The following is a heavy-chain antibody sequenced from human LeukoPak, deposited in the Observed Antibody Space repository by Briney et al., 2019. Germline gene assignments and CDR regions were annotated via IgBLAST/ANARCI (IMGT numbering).Heavy chain of an antibody. Sequence: GGSLRLSCAASGFTFSSYGMHWVRQAPGKGLEWVAVISYDGSNKYYADSVKGRFTISRDNSKNTLYLQMNSLRAEDTAVYYCAKDVGQRITMVRRVIPWFDPWGQGTLVTVSS. CDR2: ISYDGSNK. V-gene: IGHV3-30*18. CDR1: GFTFSSYG. D-gene: IGHD3-10*01. J-gene: IGHJ5*02. CDR3: AKDVGQRITMVRRVIPWFDP.